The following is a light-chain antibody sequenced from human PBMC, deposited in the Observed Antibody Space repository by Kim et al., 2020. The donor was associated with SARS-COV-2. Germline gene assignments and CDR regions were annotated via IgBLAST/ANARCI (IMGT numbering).Light chain of an antibody. CDR3: SSYRSSNAEV. CDR2: DVS. J-gene: IGLJ2*01. V-gene: IGLV2-14*03. Sequence: GQSITISCAGTSGDVGGYDYVSWYQQHPGEAPKRIIYDVSYRSSGVSDRFSGSKSGNTASLSISGLRAEDEADYYCSSYRSSNAEVFGGGTKVTVL. CDR1: SGDVGGYDY.